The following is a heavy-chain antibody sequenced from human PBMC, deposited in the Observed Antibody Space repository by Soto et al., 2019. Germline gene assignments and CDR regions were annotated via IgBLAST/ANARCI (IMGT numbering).Heavy chain of an antibody. D-gene: IGHD3-3*01. CDR2: IYHSGST. CDR3: AREFWSGYETLNHNWFDP. J-gene: IGHJ5*02. V-gene: IGHV4-4*02. CDR1: GGSISSSNW. Sequence: QVQLQESGPGLVKPSGTLSLTCAVSGGSISSSNWWSWVRQPPGKGLEWIGEIYHSGSTNYNPYLKSRVTISVDKSKHQFSLKLSSVPAAATAVYYCAREFWSGYETLNHNWFDPWGQVTLVTVSS.